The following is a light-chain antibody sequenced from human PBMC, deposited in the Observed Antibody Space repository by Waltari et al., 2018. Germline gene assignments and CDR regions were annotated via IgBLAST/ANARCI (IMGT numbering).Light chain of an antibody. V-gene: IGLV4-69*01. J-gene: IGLJ3*02. Sequence: QLVLTQSPSASASLGASVKLTCTLSSGHINNVIAWLQQRPEKGPRYLMKVNSDGSHNKGDDSPDRFSGSGSGAERYLSISSLQSEDEADYICQTGGHGTWVFGGGTKLTVL. CDR3: QTGGHGTWV. CDR2: VNSDGSH. CDR1: SGHINNV.